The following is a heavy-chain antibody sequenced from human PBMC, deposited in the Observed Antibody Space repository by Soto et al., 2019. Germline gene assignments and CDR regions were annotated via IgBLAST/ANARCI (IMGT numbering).Heavy chain of an antibody. CDR1: GFSFSTYG. D-gene: IGHD4-17*01. CDR2: ILSDGSNK. Sequence: QVQLVESGGGVVQPGRSLRLSCAASGFSFSTYGMHWVRQAPGKGLEWVAVILSDGSNKNYADSVKGRFTISRDSSMNTLYLQMNSLRAEDTAVYYCAKGGMTTVTGLDWYFDLWGRGTLVTVSS. V-gene: IGHV3-30*18. J-gene: IGHJ2*01. CDR3: AKGGMTTVTGLDWYFDL.